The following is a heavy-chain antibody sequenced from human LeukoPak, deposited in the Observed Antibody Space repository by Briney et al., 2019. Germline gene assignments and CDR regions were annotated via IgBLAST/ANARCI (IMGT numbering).Heavy chain of an antibody. J-gene: IGHJ6*02. V-gene: IGHV4-34*01. CDR3: ARGVGSGWYPAYYYYGMDV. CDR2: INHSGST. CDR1: GGSFSGYY. Sequence: SETLSLTCAVYGGSFSGYYWSWIRQPPGKGLEWVGEINHSGSTNYNPSLKRRVTISVDTSKNQFSLKLSSVTAADTAVYYCARGVGSGWYPAYYYYGMDVWGQGTTVTVSS. D-gene: IGHD6-19*01.